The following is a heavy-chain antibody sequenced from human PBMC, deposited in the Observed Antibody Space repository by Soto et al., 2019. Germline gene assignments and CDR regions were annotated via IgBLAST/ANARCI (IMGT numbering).Heavy chain of an antibody. CDR2: ISSSGSTI. V-gene: IGHV3-48*03. CDR3: ARTLTTASGGFDY. CDR1: GFTFSSYE. Sequence: GGPLRLSCAASGFTFSSYEMNWVRQAPGKGLEWVSYISSSGSTIYYADSVKGRFTISRDNAKNSLYLQMNSLRAEDTAVYYCARTLTTASGGFDYWGQGTLVTVSS. J-gene: IGHJ4*02. D-gene: IGHD4-17*01.